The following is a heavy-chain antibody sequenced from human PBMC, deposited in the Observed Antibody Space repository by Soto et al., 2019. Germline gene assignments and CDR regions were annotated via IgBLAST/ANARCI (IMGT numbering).Heavy chain of an antibody. D-gene: IGHD1-1*01. CDR1: GFLFSRFG. V-gene: IGHV3-33*01. J-gene: IGHJ4*02. CDR3: ARDDEYDDNGLDY. Sequence: QVQLVESGGGVVQPGTSLRLSCAASGFLFSRFGMHWVRQAPGKGLEWVAGVVNRGGTKDYAESVRGRFTISRDNSRNTLFLKMSSLRVEDTAIYYCARDDEYDDNGLDYWGQGTLVTVSS. CDR2: VVNRGGTK.